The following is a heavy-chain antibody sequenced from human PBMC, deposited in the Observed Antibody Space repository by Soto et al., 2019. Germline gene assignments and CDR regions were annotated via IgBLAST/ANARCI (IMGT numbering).Heavy chain of an antibody. D-gene: IGHD3-10*01. J-gene: IGHJ3*02. V-gene: IGHV4-59*01. CDR3: ARRYGSAFDI. CDR1: GVSISSYY. CDR2: IYYSGST. Sequence: SETLSLTCTVSGVSISSYYWSWIRQPPGKGLEWIGYIYYSGSTNYNPSLKSRVTISVDTSKNQFSLKLSSVTAADTAVYYCARRYGSAFDIWGQGTMVTVSS.